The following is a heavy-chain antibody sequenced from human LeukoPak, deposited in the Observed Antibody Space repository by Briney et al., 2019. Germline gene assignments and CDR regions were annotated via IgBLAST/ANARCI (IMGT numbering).Heavy chain of an antibody. J-gene: IGHJ4*02. CDR1: GFTFSDYY. D-gene: IGHD2-2*01. V-gene: IGHV3-11*04. CDR2: ISSSGSTI. Sequence: GGSLRLSCAASGFTFSDYYMSWIRQAPGKGLEWVSYISSSGSTIYYADSVKGRFTISRDNAKNSLYLQMNSLRAEDTAVYYCAREMRSPNIVVVPAASSPKRGFDYWGQGTLVTVSS. CDR3: AREMRSPNIVVVPAASSPKRGFDY.